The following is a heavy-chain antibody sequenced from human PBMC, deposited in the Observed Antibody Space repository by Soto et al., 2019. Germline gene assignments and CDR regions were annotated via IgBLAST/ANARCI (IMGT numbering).Heavy chain of an antibody. CDR3: ARDFWWELRYFDWFPAGGGEQKNHYYGMDV. CDR1: GGSISSCGYY. J-gene: IGHJ6*02. CDR2: IYYSGST. D-gene: IGHD3-9*01. V-gene: IGHV4-31*03. Sequence: SETLSLTCTVSGGSISSCGYYWSWIRQHPGKGLEWIGYIYYSGSTYYNPSLKSRVTISVDTSKDQFSLKLSSVTAADTAVYYCARDFWWELRYFDWFPAGGGEQKNHYYGMDVWGQGTTVTVSS.